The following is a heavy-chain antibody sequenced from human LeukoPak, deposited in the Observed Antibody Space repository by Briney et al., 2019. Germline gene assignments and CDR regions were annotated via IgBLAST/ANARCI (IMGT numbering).Heavy chain of an antibody. CDR1: GFTFSNAW. CDR3: ARLGSAWSLGY. CDR2: IYQGGSEK. J-gene: IGHJ4*02. Sequence: GGSLRLSCAASGFTFSNAWMSWVRQAPGKGLEWVANIYQGGSEKNYVDSVKGRFTISRDNAKNSLYLQMNSLRAEDTAVYYCARLGSAWSLGYWGQGTLVTVSS. D-gene: IGHD6-19*01. V-gene: IGHV3-7*05.